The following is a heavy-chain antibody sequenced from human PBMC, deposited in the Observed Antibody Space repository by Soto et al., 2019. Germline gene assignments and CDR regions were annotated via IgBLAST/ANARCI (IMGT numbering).Heavy chain of an antibody. CDR1: GFTFSNYA. D-gene: IGHD2-15*01. CDR3: ARERPYCSGGSCSNWFDP. V-gene: IGHV3-23*01. CDR2: ISGSGGRS. J-gene: IGHJ5*02. Sequence: LRLSCAASGFTFSNYAMTWVRQGPGKGLEWVSGISGSGGRSYYADSVKGRFTISRDNAKNSLYLQMNSLRDEDTAVYYCARERPYCSGGSCSNWFDPWGQGTLVTVSS.